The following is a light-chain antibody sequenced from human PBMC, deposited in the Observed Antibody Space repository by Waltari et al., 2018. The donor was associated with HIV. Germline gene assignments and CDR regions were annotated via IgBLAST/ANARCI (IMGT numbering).Light chain of an antibody. V-gene: IGLV2-8*01. J-gene: IGLJ3*02. CDR2: EVS. CDR1: SSDVGVYNY. CDR3: SSYAGSNNLV. Sequence: QSALTQPPPASGSPGQSVPISCPGPSSDVGVYNYVSWYEQHPGKAPKLMIYEVSKRPSGVPDRFSGSKSGNTASLTVSGLQAEDEADYYCSSYAGSNNLVFGGGTKLTVL.